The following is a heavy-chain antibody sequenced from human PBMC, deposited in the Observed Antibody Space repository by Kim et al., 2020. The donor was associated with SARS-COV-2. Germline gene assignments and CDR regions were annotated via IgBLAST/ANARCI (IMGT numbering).Heavy chain of an antibody. J-gene: IGHJ6*02. V-gene: IGHV1-3*01. CDR1: GYTFTSYA. CDR2: INAGNGNT. CDR3: ARRRGYCSGGSCYSAGMDV. Sequence: ASVKVSCKASGYTFTSYAMHWVRQAPGQRLEWMGWINAGNGNTKYSQKFQGRVTITRDTSASTAYMELSSLRSEDTAVYYCARRRGYCSGGSCYSAGMDVWGQGTTVTVSS. D-gene: IGHD2-15*01.